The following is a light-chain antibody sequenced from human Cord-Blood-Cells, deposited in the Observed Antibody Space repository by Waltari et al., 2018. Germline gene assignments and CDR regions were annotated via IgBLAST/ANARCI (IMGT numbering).Light chain of an antibody. CDR1: SSHIGAGYD. V-gene: IGLV1-40*01. CDR3: QSYDSSLSGWV. J-gene: IGLJ3*02. CDR2: GNS. Sequence: SVPTQPPSVSWAPGQRVTISCTGSSSHIGAGYDVHWYQQLPGTAPKLLIYGNSNRPSGVPDRFSGSKSGTSASLAITGLQAEDEADYYCQSYDSSLSGWVFGGGTKLTVL.